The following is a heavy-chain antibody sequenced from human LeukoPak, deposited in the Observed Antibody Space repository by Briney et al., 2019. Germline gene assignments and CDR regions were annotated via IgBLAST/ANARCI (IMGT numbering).Heavy chain of an antibody. D-gene: IGHD6-19*01. CDR2: INHSGST. CDR3: ARGLDVVAVAGLYYFDY. Sequence: KPSETLSLTCAVYGGSFSGYYWSWIRQPPGKGLEWIGEINHSGSTNYNPSLKSRVTISVDTSKNQFSLKLSSVTAADTAVDYCARGLDVVAVAGLYYFDYWGQGTLVTVSS. J-gene: IGHJ4*02. CDR1: GGSFSGYY. V-gene: IGHV4-34*01.